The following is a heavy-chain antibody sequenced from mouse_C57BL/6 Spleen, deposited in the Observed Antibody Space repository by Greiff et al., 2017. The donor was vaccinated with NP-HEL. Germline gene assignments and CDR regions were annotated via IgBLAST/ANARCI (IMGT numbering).Heavy chain of an antibody. J-gene: IGHJ4*01. CDR1: GYTFTSYG. D-gene: IGHD1-1*01. Sequence: QVQLQQSGAELARPGASVKLSCKASGYTFTSYGISWVKQRTGQGLEWIGEIYPRSGNTYYNEKFKGKATLTADKSSSTAYMELRSLTSEDSAVYFCAREFITTVPPYAMDYWGQGTSVTVSS. CDR3: AREFITTVPPYAMDY. CDR2: IYPRSGNT. V-gene: IGHV1-81*01.